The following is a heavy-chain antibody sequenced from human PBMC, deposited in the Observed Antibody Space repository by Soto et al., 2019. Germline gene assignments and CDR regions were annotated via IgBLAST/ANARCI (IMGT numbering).Heavy chain of an antibody. V-gene: IGHV3-48*02. J-gene: IGHJ6*02. CDR3: ARDRIPTGMDV. CDR1: GFRFNIYS. Sequence: GGSLRLSCAASGFRFNIYSMNWIRQAPGKGLGWSAYMTSDTKTIKYADSVKGRFTISRDNDNNLVYLQMNSLRDEDTAVYYCARDRIPTGMDVWGQGTTVTV. CDR2: MTSDTKTI.